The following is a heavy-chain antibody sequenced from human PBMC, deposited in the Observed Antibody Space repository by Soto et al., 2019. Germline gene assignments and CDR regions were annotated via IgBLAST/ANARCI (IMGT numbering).Heavy chain of an antibody. CDR2: VYSGGAT. CDR1: GFTVSSNY. Sequence: EVRLVESGGGLVQPGGSLRLSCAAFGFTVSSNYMTWVRLAPGKGLEWVSLVYSGGATHYAASVQGRFTNSTHSSQNTLFLQMNSLRTEDTATYYCVRGRYGSEIHWGQGTKVTVSS. V-gene: IGHV3-53*04. CDR3: VRGRYGSEIH. D-gene: IGHD3-10*01. J-gene: IGHJ4*02.